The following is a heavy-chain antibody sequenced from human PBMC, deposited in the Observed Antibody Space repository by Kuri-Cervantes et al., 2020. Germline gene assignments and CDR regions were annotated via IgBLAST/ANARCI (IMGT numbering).Heavy chain of an antibody. D-gene: IGHD3-22*01. J-gene: IGHJ3*02. CDR1: GGSISSGDYS. Sequence: LRLSCAVSGGSISSGDYSWSWIRQPAGKGLEWIGRIYTSGSTNYNPSLKSRVTISVDTSKNQFSLKLSSVTAADTAVYYCARLVRRSHYYDSSGYYAFDIWGQGTMVTVSS. V-gene: IGHV4-61*02. CDR3: ARLVRRSHYYDSSGYYAFDI. CDR2: IYTSGST.